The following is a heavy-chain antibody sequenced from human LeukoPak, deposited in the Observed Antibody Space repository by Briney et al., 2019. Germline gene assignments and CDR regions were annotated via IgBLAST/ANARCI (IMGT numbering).Heavy chain of an antibody. Sequence: PSETLSLTCAVYGGSFSGYYWSWIRRPPGKGLEWIGEINHSGSTNYNPSLKSRVTISVDTSKNQFSLKLSSVTAADTAVYHCARLHPLRRGHYYYYMDVWGKGTTVTVSS. J-gene: IGHJ6*03. CDR2: INHSGST. CDR3: ARLHPLRRGHYYYYMDV. D-gene: IGHD4-17*01. V-gene: IGHV4-34*01. CDR1: GGSFSGYY.